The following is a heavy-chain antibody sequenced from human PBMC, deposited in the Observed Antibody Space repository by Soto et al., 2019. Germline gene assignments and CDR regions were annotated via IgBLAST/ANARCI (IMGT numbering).Heavy chain of an antibody. J-gene: IGHJ6*03. V-gene: IGHV3-7*01. Sequence: GSLRLSCAASGFTFNKYWMTWVRQAPGKGLEWVANIVEHGSQKYYVDSVKGRFTISRDNAKNSLYLHMNSLRAEDTAVYYCARQGYYIMDVWGKGTTVTVSS. CDR2: IVEHGSQK. D-gene: IGHD2-8*01. CDR3: ARQGYYIMDV. CDR1: GFTFNKYW.